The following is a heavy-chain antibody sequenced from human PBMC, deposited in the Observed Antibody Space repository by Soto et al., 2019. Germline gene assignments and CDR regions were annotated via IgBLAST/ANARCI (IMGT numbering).Heavy chain of an antibody. V-gene: IGHV3-15*07. CDR2: IKSKTHGGTT. CDR3: ARYIPGVRYYGMDV. D-gene: IGHD2-2*01. Sequence: PGGSLRLSCAASDFTFSNAWINWVRQAPGKGLEWVGRIKSKTHGGTTDFTAPVKGRFAISRDDSKNMMYLQINSMKTEDTGIYYCARYIPGVRYYGMDVWGQGTTVTVSS. J-gene: IGHJ6*02. CDR1: DFTFSNAW.